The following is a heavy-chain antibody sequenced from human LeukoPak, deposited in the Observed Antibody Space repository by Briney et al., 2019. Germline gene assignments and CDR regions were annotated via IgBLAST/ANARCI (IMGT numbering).Heavy chain of an antibody. Sequence: GGSLRLSCAASGFTFSNYLMHWVRQAPGKGLEWVSYISNSGSEKYYADSVKGRFTISRDNAKNSLYLHMNSLRAEDTAVYYCARDYGGSSPFDYWGQGTLVTVSS. CDR2: ISNSGSEK. J-gene: IGHJ4*02. CDR3: ARDYGGSSPFDY. CDR1: GFTFSNYL. D-gene: IGHD4-23*01. V-gene: IGHV3-48*03.